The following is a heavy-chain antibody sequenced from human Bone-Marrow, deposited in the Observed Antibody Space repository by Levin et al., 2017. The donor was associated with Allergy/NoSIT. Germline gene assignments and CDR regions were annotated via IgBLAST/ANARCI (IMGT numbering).Heavy chain of an antibody. V-gene: IGHV3-30*18. CDR3: AKDDASYWIDP. CDR1: GFIFSSSG. J-gene: IGHJ5*02. Sequence: GESLKISCAVSGFIFSSSGVHWVPQPPGRGLEWVAVISSDGSKTYYADSVRGRFIVSRDNSKNTLYLEMNSLRPEDTALYYCAKDDASYWIDPWGQGTLVTVAS. CDR2: ISSDGSKT.